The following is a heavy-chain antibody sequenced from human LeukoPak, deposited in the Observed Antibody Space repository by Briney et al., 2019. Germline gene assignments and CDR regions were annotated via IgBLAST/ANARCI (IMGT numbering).Heavy chain of an antibody. CDR1: GYTFTSYG. CDR2: ISAYNGNT. V-gene: IGHV1-18*01. Sequence: GASVKVSCKASGYTFTSYGISWVRQAPGQGLEWMGWISAYNGNTNYAQKLQGRVTMTTDTSTSTAYMELRSLRSDDTAVYYCARVLQPTDYYYYMDVWGKGTTVTVSS. D-gene: IGHD5-24*01. J-gene: IGHJ6*03. CDR3: ARVLQPTDYYYYMDV.